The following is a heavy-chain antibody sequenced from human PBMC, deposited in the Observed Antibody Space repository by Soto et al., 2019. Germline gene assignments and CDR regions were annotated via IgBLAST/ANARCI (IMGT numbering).Heavy chain of an antibody. J-gene: IGHJ6*02. D-gene: IGHD2-21*01. CDR1: GFTFTSYA. CDR3: AKADHLYSPRYYDV. V-gene: IGHV3-23*01. CDR2: ISGSGGNT. Sequence: GGFLRLSCAASGFTFTSYAVTWVRPAPGRGLEWVSAISGSGGNTYYADSVKGRFTISRDNSKNTLYLQMNSLRAEDTAVYYCAKADHLYSPRYYDVWGQGTTVTVSS.